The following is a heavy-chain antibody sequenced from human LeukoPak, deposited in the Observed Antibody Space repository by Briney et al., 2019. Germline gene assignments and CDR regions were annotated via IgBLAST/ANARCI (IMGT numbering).Heavy chain of an antibody. CDR3: AKDRYYYDSSIGLYYFDY. CDR2: ISGSGGST. CDR1: GFTFSSYG. Sequence: GGSLRLSCAASGFTFSSYGMSWVRQAPGKGLEWVSAISGSGGSTYYADSVKGRFTISRDNSKNTLYLQMNSLRAEDTAVYYCAKDRYYYDSSIGLYYFDYWGQGTLVTVSS. D-gene: IGHD3-22*01. V-gene: IGHV3-23*01. J-gene: IGHJ4*02.